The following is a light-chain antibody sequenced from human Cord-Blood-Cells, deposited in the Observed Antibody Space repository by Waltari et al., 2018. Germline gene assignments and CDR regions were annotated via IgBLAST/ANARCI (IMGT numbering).Light chain of an antibody. J-gene: IGLJ2*01. CDR3: SSYTSSSNGV. V-gene: IGLV2-14*01. CDR1: SSDVGGYNY. CDR2: DVS. Sequence: QSALTQPASVSGSPGPSITISCTGTSSDVGGYNYVSWYQQHPGKAPKLMIYDVSKRPSVVSTRFYGYQSGKTAALTSFALQAEDEAFYYSSSYTSSSNGVFGGGTKLTVL.